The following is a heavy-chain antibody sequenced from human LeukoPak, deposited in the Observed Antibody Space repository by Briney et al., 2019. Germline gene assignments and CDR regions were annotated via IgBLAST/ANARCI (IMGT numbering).Heavy chain of an antibody. CDR1: GGSISSGGYY. CDR2: IYYSGST. CDR3: ARNGITMVRGVIPNGNWFDP. D-gene: IGHD3-10*01. J-gene: IGHJ5*02. Sequence: PSETLSLTCTVSGGSISSGGYYWSWIRQHPGTGLEWIGYIYYSGSTYYNPSLKSRVTISVDTSKNQFSLKLSSVTAADTAVYYCARNGITMVRGVIPNGNWFDPWGQGTLVTVSS. V-gene: IGHV4-31*03.